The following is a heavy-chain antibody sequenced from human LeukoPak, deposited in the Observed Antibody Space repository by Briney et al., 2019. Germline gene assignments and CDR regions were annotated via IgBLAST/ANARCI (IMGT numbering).Heavy chain of an antibody. CDR2: FDPEDGET. V-gene: IGHV1-24*01. D-gene: IGHD1-26*01. J-gene: IGHJ4*02. CDR3: ATPSIRVGATLFDY. CDR1: GYTLTELS. Sequence: ASVKVSCKVSGYTLTELSMHWVRQAPGKGLEWMGGFDPEDGETIYAQKFQGRVTMTEDTSTDTAYMELSSLRSEDTAVYYCATPSIRVGATLFDYWGQGTLVTVSS.